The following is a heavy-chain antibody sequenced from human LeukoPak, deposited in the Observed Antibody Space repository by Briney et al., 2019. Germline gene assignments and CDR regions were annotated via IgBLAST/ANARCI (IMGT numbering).Heavy chain of an antibody. Sequence: GGSLRLSCAASGFTFINYWMSWVRQAPGKGLEWVSVIYSGGSTYYADSVKGRFTISRDNSKNTLYLQMNSLRAEDTAVYYCARGGSGSYYFDYWGQGTLVTVSS. V-gene: IGHV3-53*01. J-gene: IGHJ4*02. CDR1: GFTFINYW. D-gene: IGHD1-26*01. CDR2: IYSGGST. CDR3: ARGGSGSYYFDY.